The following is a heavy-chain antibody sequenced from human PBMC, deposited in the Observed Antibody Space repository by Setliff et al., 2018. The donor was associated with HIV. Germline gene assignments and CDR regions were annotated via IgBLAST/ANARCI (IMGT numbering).Heavy chain of an antibody. V-gene: IGHV1-69*05. Sequence: SVKVSCKASGGTFSTSAISWVRQAPGRGLEWMGGIIPVFGSAHYAQKFQDRITITTDESTSSVFVELSNLRPDDTAVYYCARDWNGSGRAMGVWGKGTTVTVSS. CDR2: IIPVFGSA. J-gene: IGHJ6*03. CDR3: ARDWNGSGRAMGV. CDR1: GGTFSTSA. D-gene: IGHD3-10*01.